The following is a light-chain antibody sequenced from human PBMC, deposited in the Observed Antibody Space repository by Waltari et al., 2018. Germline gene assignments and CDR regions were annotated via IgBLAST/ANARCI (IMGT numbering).Light chain of an antibody. Sequence: VMTPSPATLSVSPGERAIPSCRASQSIRNNLAWYQQKHDQAHRLLIYGASTRATGTAARFSGSGSGTEFTLTISSLQSEDFALYFCQQYNNWPPTFGPGT. V-gene: IGKV3-15*01. CDR1: QSIRNN. CDR3: QQYNNWPPT. J-gene: IGKJ3*01. CDR2: GAS.